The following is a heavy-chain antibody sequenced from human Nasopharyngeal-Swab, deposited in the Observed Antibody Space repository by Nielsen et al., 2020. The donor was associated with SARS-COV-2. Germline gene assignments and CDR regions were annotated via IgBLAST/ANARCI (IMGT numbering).Heavy chain of an antibody. CDR3: ARGVRLTRITMVRGPIESVYGMDV. Sequence: SETLSLTCAVYGGSFSAYYWSWIRQPPGKGLEWIGEISHSGSTNYNPSLKSRVTISVDTSKNQFSLKLSSVTAADTAVYYCARGVRLTRITMVRGPIESVYGMDVWGQGTTVTVSS. CDR2: ISHSGST. V-gene: IGHV4-34*01. J-gene: IGHJ6*02. CDR1: GGSFSAYY. D-gene: IGHD3-10*01.